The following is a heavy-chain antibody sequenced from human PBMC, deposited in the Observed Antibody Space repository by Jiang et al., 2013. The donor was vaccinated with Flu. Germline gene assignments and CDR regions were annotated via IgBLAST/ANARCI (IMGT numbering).Heavy chain of an antibody. CDR1: YY. Sequence: YYMHWVRQAPGRGLEWMGWINPNSGGTNYAQKFQGRVTMTRDTSISTAYMELSRLRSDDTAVYYCARDGVAGDWGYWGQGTLVTVSS. D-gene: IGHD6-19*01. CDR2: INPNSGGT. CDR3: ARDGVAGDWGY. V-gene: IGHV1-2*02. J-gene: IGHJ4*02.